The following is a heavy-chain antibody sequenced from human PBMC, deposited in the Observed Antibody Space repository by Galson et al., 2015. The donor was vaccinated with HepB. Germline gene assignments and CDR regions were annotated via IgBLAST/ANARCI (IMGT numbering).Heavy chain of an antibody. CDR3: ARELSSGDFDY. CDR2: LDWDDDK. D-gene: IGHD3-22*01. CDR1: GFSLSTSGMR. Sequence: PARVKPTQTLTLTCTFSGFSLSTSGMRVSWIRQPPGKALEWLARLDWDDDKFYSTSLKTRLTISKDTSKNQVVLTMTNMDPVDTATYYCARELSSGDFDYWGQGTLVTVSS. J-gene: IGHJ4*02. V-gene: IGHV2-70*04.